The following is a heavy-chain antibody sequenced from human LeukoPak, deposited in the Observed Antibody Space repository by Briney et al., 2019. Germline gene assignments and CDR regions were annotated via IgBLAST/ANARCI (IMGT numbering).Heavy chain of an antibody. CDR3: ARGSLLWFGESFAPARGNWFDP. CDR2: INHSGST. CDR1: GGSFSGYY. Sequence: SETLSLTCAVYGGSFSGYYWSWIRQPPGKGLEWIGEINHSGSTNYNPSLKSRVTISVDTSKNQFSLKLSSVTAADTAVYYCARGSLLWFGESFAPARGNWFDPWGQGTLVTVSS. V-gene: IGHV4-34*01. J-gene: IGHJ5*02. D-gene: IGHD3-10*01.